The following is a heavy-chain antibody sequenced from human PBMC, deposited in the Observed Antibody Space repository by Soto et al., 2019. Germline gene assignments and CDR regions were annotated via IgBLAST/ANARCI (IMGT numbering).Heavy chain of an antibody. V-gene: IGHV1-18*01. CDR2: ISAYNGNT. CDR1: GYTFTSYG. D-gene: IGHD1-1*01. Sequence: ASVKVSCKASGYTFTSYGISWVRQAPGQGLEWMGWISAYNGNTNYAQKLQGRVTMTTDTSTSTAYMELRSLRSDDTAVYYCARDELERRYYYYGMDVWGQGTTVTVSS. CDR3: ARDELERRYYYYGMDV. J-gene: IGHJ6*02.